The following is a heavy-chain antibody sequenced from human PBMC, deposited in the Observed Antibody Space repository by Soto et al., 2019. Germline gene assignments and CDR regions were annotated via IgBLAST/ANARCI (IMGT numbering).Heavy chain of an antibody. V-gene: IGHV4-31*03. CDR2: IYYSGST. CDR3: ARVSNIAARRGRNYYGMDV. Sequence: SETLSLACTVSGGSISSGGYYWSWIRQHPGKGLEWIGYIYYSGSTYYNPSLKSRVTISVDTSKNQFSLKLSSVTAADTAVYYSARVSNIAARRGRNYYGMDVWGQGTTVTVSS. J-gene: IGHJ6*02. CDR1: GGSISSGGYY. D-gene: IGHD6-6*01.